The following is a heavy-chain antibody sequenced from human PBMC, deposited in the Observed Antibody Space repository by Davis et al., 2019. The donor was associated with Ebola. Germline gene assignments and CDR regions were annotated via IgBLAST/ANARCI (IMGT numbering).Heavy chain of an antibody. CDR3: AKGGGTSWFGY. J-gene: IGHJ5*01. CDR1: GGTFSSYT. D-gene: IGHD2-15*01. Sequence: AASVKVSCKASGGTFSSYTIDWVRQAPGQGLEWMGGIIPMFGTANYAQKFQGRVTITADESTSTAYMELSSLRSEDTAVYYCAKGGGTSWFGYWGQGTLVTVSS. CDR2: IIPMFGTA. V-gene: IGHV1-69*13.